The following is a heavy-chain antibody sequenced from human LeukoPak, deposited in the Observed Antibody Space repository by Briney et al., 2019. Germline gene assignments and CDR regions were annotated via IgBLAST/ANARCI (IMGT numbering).Heavy chain of an antibody. D-gene: IGHD2-2*01. CDR1: GYTFTGYY. Sequence: GASVKVSCKASGYTFTGYYMHWVRQAPGQGLEWMGWINPNSGGTNYAQKFQGWVTMTRDTSISTAYMELSRLRPDDTAVYYCARGSLPAAMEPDLTYWGQGTLVTVSS. CDR3: ARGSLPAAMEPDLTY. CDR2: INPNSGGT. J-gene: IGHJ4*02. V-gene: IGHV1-2*04.